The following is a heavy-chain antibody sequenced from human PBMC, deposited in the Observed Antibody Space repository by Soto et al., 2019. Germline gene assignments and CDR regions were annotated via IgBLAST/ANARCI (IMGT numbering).Heavy chain of an antibody. J-gene: IGHJ4*02. CDR2: IIPISGRT. Sequence: QVQLVQSGAEVKRPGSSVKVSCEASGGTFSSLGFTWVRQAPGQGLEWMGGIIPISGRTTFAPKFLGRVTITADESTRPTYMELTALTTDDNAIYNCATRGTLARWLAFADYWGQGTLVTVSS. D-gene: IGHD3-3*02. V-gene: IGHV1-69*01. CDR3: ATRGTLARWLAFADY. CDR1: GGTFSSLG.